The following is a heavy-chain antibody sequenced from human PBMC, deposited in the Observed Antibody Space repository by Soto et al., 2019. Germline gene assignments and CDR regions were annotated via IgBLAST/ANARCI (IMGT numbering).Heavy chain of an antibody. J-gene: IGHJ4*02. D-gene: IGHD3-10*01. V-gene: IGHV3-73*01. Sequence: GGSLRLSCVASGFVFKDSSIHWVRQASGKGLEWVGRIRDRAYNYATAYTASVRGRFTISRDDSTNTAYLQMNSLRTEDTAIYYCTRLISAAQDYWGQGTLVTVSS. CDR3: TRLISAAQDY. CDR1: GFVFKDSS. CDR2: IRDRAYNYAT.